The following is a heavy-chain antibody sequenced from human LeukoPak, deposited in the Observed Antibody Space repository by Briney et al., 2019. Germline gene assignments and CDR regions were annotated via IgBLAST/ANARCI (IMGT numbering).Heavy chain of an antibody. D-gene: IGHD4-17*01. J-gene: IGHJ5*02. CDR1: GGSISSCSYY. Sequence: SETLSLTCTVSGGSISSCSYYWGWLRQPPGQGLEWVGSIYYSGSTYYNPSLKSRVTISVDTSKNQFSLKLSSVTAADTAVYYCARRADYGDYYNWFDPWGQGTLVTVSS. CDR3: ARRADYGDYYNWFDP. V-gene: IGHV4-39*01. CDR2: IYYSGST.